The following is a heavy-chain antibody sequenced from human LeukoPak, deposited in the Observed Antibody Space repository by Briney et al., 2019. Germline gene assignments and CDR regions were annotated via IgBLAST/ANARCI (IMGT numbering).Heavy chain of an antibody. CDR1: GGSTSGHF. D-gene: IGHD6-25*01. Sequence: PSETLSLTCTVSGGSTSGHFWTWIRQPPGKGLEWIAYIYYNGGPSYNPSLKSRVTISVDTSKNQISLKLNSVTAAGTAVYYCARYGQLSGHRHLDSWGQGTLVTVSS. J-gene: IGHJ4*02. V-gene: IGHV4-59*11. CDR2: IYYNGGP. CDR3: ARYGQLSGHRHLDS.